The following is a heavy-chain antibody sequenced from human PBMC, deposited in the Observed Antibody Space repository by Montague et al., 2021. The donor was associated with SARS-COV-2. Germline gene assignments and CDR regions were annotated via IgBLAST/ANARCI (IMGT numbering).Heavy chain of an antibody. CDR2: IDFNSGRL. V-gene: IGHV3-9*01. Sequence: FLRLSCATSAFTYDGFAMHWVRQAPGKGLEWVSGIDFNSGRLDYADSVRGRFIVSRDNAKNSLYLQMNSLRAEDTAVYYCTRDIRPGGADVWGQGTTVTVSS. D-gene: IGHD3-16*01. CDR1: AFTYDGFA. J-gene: IGHJ6*02. CDR3: TRDIRPGGADV.